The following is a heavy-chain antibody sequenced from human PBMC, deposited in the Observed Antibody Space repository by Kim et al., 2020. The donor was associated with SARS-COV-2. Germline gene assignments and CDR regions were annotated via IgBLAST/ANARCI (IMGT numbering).Heavy chain of an antibody. Sequence: YSPSFRGQVTISADKSLSTAYLQWSSLKASDTAMYYCARPYTITNWGGFDPWGQGTLVTVSS. V-gene: IGHV5-51*01. CDR3: ARPYTITNWGGFDP. D-gene: IGHD7-27*01. J-gene: IGHJ5*02.